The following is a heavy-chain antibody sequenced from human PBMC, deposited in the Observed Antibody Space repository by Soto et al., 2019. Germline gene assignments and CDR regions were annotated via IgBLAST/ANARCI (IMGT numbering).Heavy chain of an antibody. CDR1: GGSISSSSYY. CDR3: ASWGFNYYYGMDV. J-gene: IGHJ6*02. D-gene: IGHD7-27*01. V-gene: IGHV4-39*01. CDR2: IYYSGST. Sequence: SETLSLTCTVSGGSISSSSYYWGWIRQPPGKGLEWIGSIYYSGSTYYNPSLKSRVTISVDTSKNQFSLKLSSVTAADTAVYYCASWGFNYYYGMDVWGQGTTVTVSS.